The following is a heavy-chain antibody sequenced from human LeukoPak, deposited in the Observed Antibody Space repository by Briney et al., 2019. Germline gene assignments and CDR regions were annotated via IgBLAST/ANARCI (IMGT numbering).Heavy chain of an antibody. D-gene: IGHD2-15*01. CDR1: GFTFSSYW. CDR2: ISYDGSNK. J-gene: IGHJ4*02. V-gene: IGHV3-30-3*01. CDR3: ARDDCSGGSCYSGSSFDY. Sequence: GGSLRLSCAASGFTFSSYWMSWVRQAPGKGLEWVAVISYDGSNKYYADSVKGRFTISRDNSKNTLYLQMSGLRAEDTAVYYCARDDCSGGSCYSGSSFDYWGQGALVTVSS.